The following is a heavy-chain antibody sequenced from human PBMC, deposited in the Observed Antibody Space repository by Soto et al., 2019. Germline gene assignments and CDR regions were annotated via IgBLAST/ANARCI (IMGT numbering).Heavy chain of an antibody. Sequence: ETLSLTCTVSGGSISTYYWSWIRQPPGKGLEWIGYIYYSGSTYYADSVKGRFTISRDNSKNTLYLQMNSLRAEDTAVYYCVGLRVFYWGQGTLVTVSS. J-gene: IGHJ4*02. CDR2: IYYSGST. D-gene: IGHD3-16*01. CDR3: VGLRVFY. V-gene: IGHV3-66*01. CDR1: GGSISTYY.